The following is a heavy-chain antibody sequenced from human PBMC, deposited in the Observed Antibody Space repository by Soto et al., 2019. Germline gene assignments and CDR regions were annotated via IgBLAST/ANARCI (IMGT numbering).Heavy chain of an antibody. J-gene: IGHJ4*02. CDR1: GFTFSSYG. Sequence: QVQLVESGGGVVQPGRSLRLSCAASGFTFSSYGMHWVRQAPGKGLEWVAVISYGGSNKYYADSVKGRFTISRDNSKNTLYLQMNSLRAEDTAVYYCAKGLALSGWCDYWGQGTLVVVSS. D-gene: IGHD6-19*01. CDR3: AKGLALSGWCDY. V-gene: IGHV3-30*18. CDR2: ISYGGSNK.